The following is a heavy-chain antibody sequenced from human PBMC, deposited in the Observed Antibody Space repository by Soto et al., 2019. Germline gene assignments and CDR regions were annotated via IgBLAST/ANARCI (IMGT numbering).Heavy chain of an antibody. J-gene: IGHJ4*02. D-gene: IGHD2-2*01. CDR3: AGVSNSKVDY. Sequence: SETLSLTCAVSGGSIISSDWWSWVRQPPGKGLEWIGEIYHTGTINYNPSLKSRLTISVDKSKNQFSLKLSSVTAADTAVYYCAGVSNSKVDYWGPGALVTVSS. V-gene: IGHV4-4*02. CDR1: GGSIISSDW. CDR2: IYHTGTI.